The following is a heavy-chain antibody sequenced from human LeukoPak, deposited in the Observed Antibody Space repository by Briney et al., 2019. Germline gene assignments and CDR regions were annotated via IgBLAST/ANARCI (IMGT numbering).Heavy chain of an antibody. CDR1: GFTFSSYW. Sequence: PGGSLRLSCAASGFTFSSYWMSWVRQAPGKGLEWVANIKQDGSEKYYVDSVKGRFTISRDNAKNSLYLQMNSLRAEDTAVYYCARHSRSLRLGEAGLTDYWGQGTLVTVSS. CDR3: ARHSRSLRLGEAGLTDY. D-gene: IGHD3-16*01. CDR2: IKQDGSEK. J-gene: IGHJ4*02. V-gene: IGHV3-7*03.